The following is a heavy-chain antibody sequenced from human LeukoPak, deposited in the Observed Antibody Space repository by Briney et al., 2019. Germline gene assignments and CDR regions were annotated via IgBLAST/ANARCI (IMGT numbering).Heavy chain of an antibody. D-gene: IGHD3-3*01. Sequence: SQTLSLTRAISRDSPSRNSAACNSSSPTPPRGLECGGRTYYRSKWYNDYAVSVKSRITINPDTSKNQFSLQLNSVTPEDTAVYYCARSYDFWRGYPGAPFDYWGQGTLVTVSS. CDR3: ARSYDFWRGYPGAPFDY. CDR1: RDSPSRNSAA. J-gene: IGHJ4*02. CDR2: TYYRSKWYN. V-gene: IGHV6-1*01.